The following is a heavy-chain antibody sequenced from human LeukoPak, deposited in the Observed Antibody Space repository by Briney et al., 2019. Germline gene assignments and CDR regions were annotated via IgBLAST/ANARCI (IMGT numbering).Heavy chain of an antibody. D-gene: IGHD7-27*01. J-gene: IGHJ4*02. CDR1: GGSFSGYY. CDR3: ARDPDLGSFDY. V-gene: IGHV4-34*01. Sequence: SETLSLTCAVYGGSFSGYYWSWIRQPPGKGLEWIGEINHSGSTNYNPSLKSRVTISVDTSKNQFSLKLSSVTAADTAVYYCARDPDLGSFDYWGQGTLVTVSS. CDR2: INHSGST.